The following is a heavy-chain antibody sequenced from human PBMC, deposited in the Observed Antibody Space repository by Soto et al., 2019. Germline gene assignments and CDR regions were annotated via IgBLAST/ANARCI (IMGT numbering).Heavy chain of an antibody. D-gene: IGHD3-16*02. Sequence: SETLSLTCTVSGGSISSGGYYWSWIRQHPGKGLEWIGYTYYSGSTFYNPSLQSRVALSEDTSKNQFSLKLNSVTATGTAVYYCARGGCGELSLASAFDCWGQGTLVTVSS. J-gene: IGHJ4*02. V-gene: IGHV4-31*03. CDR3: ARGGCGELSLASAFDC. CDR1: GGSISSGGYY. CDR2: TYYSGST.